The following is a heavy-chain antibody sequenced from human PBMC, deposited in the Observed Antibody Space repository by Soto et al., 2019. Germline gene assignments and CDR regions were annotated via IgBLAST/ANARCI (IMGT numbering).Heavy chain of an antibody. CDR3: ARMTTGTADFDY. CDR2: SRNKTRNYST. V-gene: IGHV3-72*01. J-gene: IGHJ4*02. Sequence: GGSLRLSCAASGFTFSDHYIDWVRQAPGKGLEWVGRSRNKTRNYSTEYAASVKGRFSISRDNSKESVDLQMNSLKTEDTAIYYCARMTTGTADFDYWGQGTLVTVSS. D-gene: IGHD2-21*02. CDR1: GFTFSDHY.